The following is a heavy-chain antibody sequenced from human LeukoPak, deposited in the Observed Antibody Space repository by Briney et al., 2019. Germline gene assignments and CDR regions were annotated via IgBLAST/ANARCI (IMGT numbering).Heavy chain of an antibody. V-gene: IGHV1/OR15-1*04. D-gene: IGHD3-9*01. J-gene: IGHJ4*02. CDR1: GYIFTDYY. CDR2: INPNSGGT. Sequence: PGASVKVSCKASGYIFTDYYMHWVRQAPGQELGWMGRINPNSGGTNYAQKFQGRVTMTRDTSISTAYMELSRLRSDDTAVYYCARGPTNYDILTGYYSLYYFDYWGQGTLVTVSS. CDR3: ARGPTNYDILTGYYSLYYFDY.